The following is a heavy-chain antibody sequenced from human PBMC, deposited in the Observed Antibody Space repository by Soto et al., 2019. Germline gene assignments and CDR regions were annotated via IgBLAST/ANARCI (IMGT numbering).Heavy chain of an antibody. D-gene: IGHD2-15*01. CDR3: ASVETQRYYYGMDV. J-gene: IGHJ6*02. Sequence: QVQLVQSGAEVKKPGSSVKVSCKASGGTFSSYAIGWVRQAPGQGLEWMGGIIPIFGTADYAQKFQGRVTITADESTSTAYMELSSLRYEDTAVYYCASVETQRYYYGMDVWGQGTTVTVSS. V-gene: IGHV1-69*12. CDR2: IIPIFGTA. CDR1: GGTFSSYA.